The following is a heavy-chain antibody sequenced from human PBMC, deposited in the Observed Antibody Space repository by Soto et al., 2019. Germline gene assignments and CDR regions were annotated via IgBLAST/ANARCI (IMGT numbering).Heavy chain of an antibody. CDR2: IYHSGSI. D-gene: IGHD3-22*01. Sequence: PSETLSLTCAVCGGSISSGGYSWSWIRKPPGKGLEGIGYIYHSGSIYYNPSLKSRVTISVDRSKNQFSLKLSSVTAADTAVYYCARVVTYDSSGFDYWGQGTLVTVS. J-gene: IGHJ4*02. CDR3: ARVVTYDSSGFDY. CDR1: GGSISSGGYS. V-gene: IGHV4-30-2*01.